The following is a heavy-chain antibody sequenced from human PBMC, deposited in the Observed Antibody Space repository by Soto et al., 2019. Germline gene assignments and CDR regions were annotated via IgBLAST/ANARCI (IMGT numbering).Heavy chain of an antibody. CDR1: DDSISSGGHY. J-gene: IGHJ4*02. V-gene: IGHV4-31*03. CDR2: IYYSGST. CDR3: ARLRYGAKDY. D-gene: IGHD4-17*01. Sequence: QVQLQESGPGLVKPSQTLSLTCTVSDDSISSGGHYWTLIRQHPGKGLEWIGYIYYSGSTYYNPSLKSRVTISLDTSKNQFSLKLSSVTAADTAVYYCARLRYGAKDYWGQGTLVTVSS.